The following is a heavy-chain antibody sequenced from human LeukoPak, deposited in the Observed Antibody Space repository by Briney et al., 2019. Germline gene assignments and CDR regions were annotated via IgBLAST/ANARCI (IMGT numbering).Heavy chain of an antibody. CDR3: AKDRVSGIMITFGGVIVAHDAFDI. D-gene: IGHD3-16*02. V-gene: IGHV3-23*01. CDR1: GFTFSDYT. CDR2: ISGSGYKT. J-gene: IGHJ3*02. Sequence: GGSLRLSCVASGFTFSDYTMSWLRQSPVKGLEWVAAISGSGYKTYDVDSMKGRFTISRDNSKSTLYLEMNNLRAEDTAVYFCAKDRVSGIMITFGGVIVAHDAFDIWGQGTMVTVSS.